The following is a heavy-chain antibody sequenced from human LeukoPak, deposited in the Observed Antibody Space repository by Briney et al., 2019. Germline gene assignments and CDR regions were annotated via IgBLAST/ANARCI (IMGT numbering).Heavy chain of an antibody. Sequence: GGSLRLSCAASGFTFSSYWMSWVRQAPGKGLEWVANIKQDGSEKYYVDSVKGRFTISRDNAKNSLYMQMNSLRAEDTGVYYCARVQADYYEKDAFDIWGQATMVTVSS. J-gene: IGHJ3*02. CDR1: GFTFSSYW. CDR3: ARVQADYYEKDAFDI. V-gene: IGHV3-7*01. CDR2: IKQDGSEK. D-gene: IGHD3-22*01.